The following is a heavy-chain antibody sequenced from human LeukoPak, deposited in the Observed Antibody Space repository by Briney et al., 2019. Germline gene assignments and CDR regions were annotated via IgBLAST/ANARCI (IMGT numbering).Heavy chain of an antibody. CDR3: ARSSGGNTRYVDL. Sequence: PGGSLRLSCAASGFTFSSYSMNWVRQAPGKGLEWVSSISSSSSYIYYADSVKGRFTISRDNAKNSLYLQMNSLKTEDTAVYYCARSSGGNTRYVDLWGRGTLVTVSS. D-gene: IGHD3-22*01. CDR1: GFTFSSYS. V-gene: IGHV3-21*04. J-gene: IGHJ2*01. CDR2: ISSSSSYI.